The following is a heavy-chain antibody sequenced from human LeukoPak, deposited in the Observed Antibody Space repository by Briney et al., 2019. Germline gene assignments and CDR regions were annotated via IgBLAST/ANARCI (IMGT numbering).Heavy chain of an antibody. V-gene: IGHV3-9*03. Sequence: GGSLRLSCAASGFTFDDYAMHWVRRAPGKGLEWVSGVSWNSGSIGYADSVKGRFTISRDNAKNSLYLQMNSLRAEDMALYYCAKAVAPYYYMDVWGKGTTVTVSS. D-gene: IGHD6-19*01. CDR3: AKAVAPYYYMDV. J-gene: IGHJ6*03. CDR1: GFTFDDYA. CDR2: VSWNSGSI.